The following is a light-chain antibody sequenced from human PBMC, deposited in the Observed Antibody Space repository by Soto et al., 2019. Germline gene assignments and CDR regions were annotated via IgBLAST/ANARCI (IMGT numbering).Light chain of an antibody. CDR2: GNS. CDR1: SPNIGAGYD. V-gene: IGLV1-40*01. J-gene: IGLJ1*01. CDR3: QSYDSSLSAHV. Sequence: VLAPPPPGSWAPGGGGTISPTGGSPNIGAGYDVHWYQQLPGTAPKLLIYGNSNRPSGVPDRFSGSKSGTSASLAITGLQAEDEADYYCQSYDSSLSAHVFGTGTKVTV.